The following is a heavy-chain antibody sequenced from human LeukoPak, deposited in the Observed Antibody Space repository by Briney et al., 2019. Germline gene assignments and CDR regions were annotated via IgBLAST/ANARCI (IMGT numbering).Heavy chain of an antibody. V-gene: IGHV3-48*01. Sequence: GSLRLSCAASGFTFSSYWMNWARQAPGKGLEWVSYISGSSGIIDYADSVRGRFTISRDNAKNSLYLQMNSLRAEDTAVYYCARGPTYYESSGQVPFDYWGQGTLVTVSS. CDR2: ISGSSGII. CDR3: ARGPTYYESSGQVPFDY. D-gene: IGHD3-22*01. J-gene: IGHJ4*02. CDR1: GFTFSSYW.